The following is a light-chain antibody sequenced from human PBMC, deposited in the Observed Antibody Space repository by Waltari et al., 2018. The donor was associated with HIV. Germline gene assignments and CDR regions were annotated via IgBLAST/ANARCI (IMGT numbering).Light chain of an antibody. CDR1: NSNARNNY. J-gene: IGLJ2*01. Sequence: QSLLAQPRSVSGTPGQRVNIPCSGSNSNARNNYVHCYQQVPGVAPKLLIYRNNQRPSGVPDRFSGSKSGTSASLAISGLRTEDEGDYYCAAWDDRLSGRLFGGGTKVTVL. CDR2: RNN. CDR3: AAWDDRLSGRL. V-gene: IGLV1-47*01.